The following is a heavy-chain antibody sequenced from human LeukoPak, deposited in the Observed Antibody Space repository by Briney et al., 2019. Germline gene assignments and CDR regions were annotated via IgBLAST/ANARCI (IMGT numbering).Heavy chain of an antibody. CDR3: ARRPPEDAFDI. D-gene: IGHD6-6*01. CDR2: INHSGST. CDR1: GGSFSGYY. V-gene: IGHV4-34*01. J-gene: IGHJ3*02. Sequence: PSETLSLTCAVYGGSFSGYYWSWIRQPPGKGLEWIGEINHSGSTNYNPSLKSRVTISVDTSKNQFSLKLSSVTAADTAVYYCARRPPEDAFDIWGQGTMVTVSS.